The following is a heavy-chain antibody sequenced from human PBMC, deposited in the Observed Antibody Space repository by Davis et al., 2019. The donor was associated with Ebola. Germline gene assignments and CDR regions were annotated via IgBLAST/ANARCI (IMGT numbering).Heavy chain of an antibody. J-gene: IGHJ4*02. CDR2: IIPVVDTK. Sequence: SVKVSCKTSGGTFTNYAVNWVRQAPGQGLEWMGRIIPVVDTKDYAQKFQGRVTLTADKATNTAYMELSSLRSEDTAVYYCATDSSIAARFWGQGTLVTVSS. CDR1: GGTFTNYA. D-gene: IGHD6-6*01. CDR3: ATDSSIAARF. V-gene: IGHV1-69*04.